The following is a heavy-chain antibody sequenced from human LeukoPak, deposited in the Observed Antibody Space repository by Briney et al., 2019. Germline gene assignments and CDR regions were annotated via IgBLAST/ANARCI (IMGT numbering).Heavy chain of an antibody. CDR2: IGTAGDP. D-gene: IGHD2-2*01. J-gene: IGHJ6*02. V-gene: IGHV3-13*05. CDR1: GFTFSIYD. CDR3: ARECRSTSRCNNYYGVDV. Sequence: PGGSLRLSCAASGFTFSIYDMHWVRQAAGKGLEWVSAIGTAGDPFYSGSVKGRFTISRENAKNSLYLQMNSLSAGDTAVYYCARECRSTSRCNNYYGVDVWGQGTTVTVSS.